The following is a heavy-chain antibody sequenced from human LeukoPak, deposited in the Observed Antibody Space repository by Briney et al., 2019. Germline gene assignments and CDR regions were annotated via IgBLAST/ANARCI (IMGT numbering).Heavy chain of an antibody. CDR3: ARGFRESSSDY. D-gene: IGHD6-19*01. CDR1: GGSISSSSYY. V-gene: IGHV4-39*07. Sequence: SETLSLTCTVSGGSISSSSYYWGWIRQPPGKGLEWIGSIYYSGSTYYNPSLKSRVTISVDTSKNQFSLKLSSVTAADTAVYYCARGFRESSSDYWGQGTLVTVSS. J-gene: IGHJ4*02. CDR2: IYYSGST.